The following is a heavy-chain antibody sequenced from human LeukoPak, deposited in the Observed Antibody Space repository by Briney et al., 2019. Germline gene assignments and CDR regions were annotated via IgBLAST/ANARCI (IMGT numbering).Heavy chain of an antibody. D-gene: IGHD3-22*01. CDR3: AKNLSPEYYDSSGLDY. J-gene: IGHJ4*02. CDR1: GFTFDDYA. Sequence: GGSLRLSCAASGFTFDDYAMHWVRQAPGKGLEWVSGISWNSGSIGYADSVKGRFTISRDNAKNSLYLQMNSLRAEDTALYYCAKNLSPEYYDSSGLDYWGQGTLVTVSS. CDR2: ISWNSGSI. V-gene: IGHV3-9*01.